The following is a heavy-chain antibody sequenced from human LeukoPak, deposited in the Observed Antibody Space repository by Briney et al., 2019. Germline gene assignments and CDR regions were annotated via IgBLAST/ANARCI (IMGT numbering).Heavy chain of an antibody. CDR1: X. J-gene: IGHJ4*02. CDR3: ARYYSNLIDY. V-gene: IGHV1-2*06. CDR2: INPNSGGT. D-gene: IGHD4-11*01. Sequence: XMXXXRQAPGQGLEWMGRINPNSGGTNYAQKFQGRVTMTRDTSISTAYMELSRLRSEDTAVYYCARYYSNLIDYWGQGTLVTVSS.